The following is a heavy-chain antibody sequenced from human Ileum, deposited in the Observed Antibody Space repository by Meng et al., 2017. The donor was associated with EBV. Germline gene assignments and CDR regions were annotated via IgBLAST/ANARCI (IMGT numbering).Heavy chain of an antibody. CDR2: LYFSGSH. J-gene: IGHJ4*02. D-gene: IGHD6-19*01. CDR3: ARRGYSSGWYAYDY. CDR1: GGSIRSSDHY. V-gene: IGHV4-39*01. Sequence: LGRQTSGPGLVNPSWTLPLTCTVSGGSIRSSDHYWGWTRQSPGTGLEWIGSLYFSGSHYSTPSLESRVTISVDTSNNQFSLKLSSVTAADTAVYYCARRGYSSGWYAYDYWGQGTLVTVSS.